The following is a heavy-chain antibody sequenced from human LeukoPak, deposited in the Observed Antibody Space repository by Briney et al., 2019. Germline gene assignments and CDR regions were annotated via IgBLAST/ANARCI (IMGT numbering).Heavy chain of an antibody. D-gene: IGHD3-10*01. J-gene: IGHJ4*02. CDR2: INLDETET. CDR1: GFTFSSYW. V-gene: IGHV3-7*05. Sequence: GGSLRLSCAASGFTFSSYWMTWVRQAPGKGLEWVTNINLDETETDYVDSVKGRFTISRDNSKNTLYLQMNSLGADDTAVYYCPKGNWSYFDYWGQGTLVTVSS. CDR3: PKGNWSYFDY.